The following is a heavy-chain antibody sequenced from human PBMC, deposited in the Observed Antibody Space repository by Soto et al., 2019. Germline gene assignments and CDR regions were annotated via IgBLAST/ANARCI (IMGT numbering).Heavy chain of an antibody. J-gene: IGHJ4*02. CDR2: ITASGRVT. Sequence: EVELLESGGGLVQPGGSLRLSCVASGFTFGDYAMRWVRQAPGKGLEWVSGITASGRVTDYADSVKGRFTISRDNSKNTLSLQMSSLRAEDTAVYYCAKAHKVYASTWFFCDHWGQGTLVVVSS. D-gene: IGHD2-2*01. CDR1: GFTFGDYA. V-gene: IGHV3-23*01. CDR3: AKAHKVYASTWFFCDH.